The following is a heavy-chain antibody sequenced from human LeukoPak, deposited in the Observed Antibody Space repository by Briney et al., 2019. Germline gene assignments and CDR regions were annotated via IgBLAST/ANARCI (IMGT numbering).Heavy chain of an antibody. Sequence: GGSLRLSCAVSGFSFSNYGMHWVRQAPGKGLEWVAVISYDGDNKLYADSVKGRFTISRDNSKNALYLQMNSLRAEDTAVYYCAKGRGILWFGEYFDYWGQGTLVPVSS. CDR3: AKGRGILWFGEYFDY. CDR1: GFSFSNYG. V-gene: IGHV3-30*18. D-gene: IGHD3-10*01. CDR2: ISYDGDNK. J-gene: IGHJ4*02.